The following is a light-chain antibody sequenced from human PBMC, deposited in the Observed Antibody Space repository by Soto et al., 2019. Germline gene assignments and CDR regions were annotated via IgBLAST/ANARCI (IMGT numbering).Light chain of an antibody. CDR2: GAS. CDR3: QQYGNSPQT. J-gene: IGKJ1*01. Sequence: EIVLTQSPGTLSLSPGERVTLSCRASQSVNSSYLAWYQHKPGQAPRLLIYGASTRATGIPDRFSGSGSGTDFTLTIARVEPGDFAVYYCQQYGNSPQTFGQGTKVDIK. V-gene: IGKV3-20*01. CDR1: QSVNSSY.